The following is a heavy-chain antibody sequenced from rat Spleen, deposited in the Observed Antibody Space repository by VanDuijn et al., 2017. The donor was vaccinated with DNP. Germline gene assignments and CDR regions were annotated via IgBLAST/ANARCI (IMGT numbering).Heavy chain of an antibody. D-gene: IGHD1-3*01. V-gene: IGHV5-31*01. CDR3: ARGGNYGSYCFDY. CDR1: EFTFNNYW. Sequence: EVQLVESGGDLVQPGRSLKLSCAASEFTFNNYWMNWIRQVPGKGLEWVASITSSGGSTYYPDSVKGRFTISRDNAKNTLYLQMNSLRSEDTATYYCARGGNYGSYCFDYWGQGVMVTVSS. J-gene: IGHJ2*01. CDR2: ITSSGGST.